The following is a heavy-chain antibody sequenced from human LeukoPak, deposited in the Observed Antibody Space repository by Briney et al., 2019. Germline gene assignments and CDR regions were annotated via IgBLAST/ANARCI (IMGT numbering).Heavy chain of an antibody. V-gene: IGHV1-2*02. J-gene: IGHJ4*02. D-gene: IGHD2-15*01. CDR3: ARGGIHHGFDY. CDR1: GYTFTSYY. Sequence: ASVKVSCKAPGYTFTSYYIHWVRQAPGQGLEWMGWIITDSGGTNYAQKFQGSVTMTRDTSIGTVYMELSSLTSDDTAVYYCARGGIHHGFDYWGQGALVTVSA. CDR2: IITDSGGT.